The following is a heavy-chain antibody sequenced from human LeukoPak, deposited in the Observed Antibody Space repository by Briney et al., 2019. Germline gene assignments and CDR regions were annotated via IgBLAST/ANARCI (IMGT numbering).Heavy chain of an antibody. V-gene: IGHV4-61*02. CDR3: ARDVYYDILTGYYGSNWFNP. CDR2: IYTSGST. Sequence: SETLSLTCTVSGGSISSSNYYWSWIRQPAGKGLEWFGRIYTSGSTNYNPSLKSRVTLSVDTSKNQFSLKLSSVTAADTAMYYCARDVYYDILTGYYGSNWFNPWGRGTLVTVSS. D-gene: IGHD3-9*01. CDR1: GGSISSSNYY. J-gene: IGHJ5*02.